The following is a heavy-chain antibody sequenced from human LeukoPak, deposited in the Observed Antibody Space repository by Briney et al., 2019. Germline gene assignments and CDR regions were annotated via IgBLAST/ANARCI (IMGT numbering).Heavy chain of an antibody. CDR2: IYYSGSA. Sequence: SETLSLTCTVSGGSTSDYSWSWIRQPPGKGLEWIGNIYYSGSANHNPSLKSRVTISRDTSKNQFSLKLTSVTTADTAVYYCARAGGVKTAALDLDYWGQGTLVTVSS. D-gene: IGHD6-25*01. J-gene: IGHJ4*02. CDR3: ARAGGVKTAALDLDY. V-gene: IGHV4-59*01. CDR1: GGSTSDYS.